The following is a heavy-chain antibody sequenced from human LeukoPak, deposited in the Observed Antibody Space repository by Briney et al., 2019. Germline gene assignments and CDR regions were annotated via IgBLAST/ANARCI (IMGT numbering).Heavy chain of an antibody. CDR3: VVSSNWGIWYFDL. D-gene: IGHD6-13*01. J-gene: IGHJ2*01. CDR2: IDPRDSYT. V-gene: IGHV5-10-1*01. CDR1: GYSFTNYW. Sequence: GASLKISCQGSGYSFTNYWISWVRQIPGKGLEWMGRIDPRDSYTRYSPSFQGHVTISADKSISTAYLQWSSLKASDTAMYYCVVSSNWGIWYFDLWGRGTLVTVSS.